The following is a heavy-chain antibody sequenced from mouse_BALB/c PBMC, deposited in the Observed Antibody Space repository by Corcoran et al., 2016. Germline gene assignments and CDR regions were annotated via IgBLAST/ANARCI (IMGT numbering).Heavy chain of an antibody. J-gene: IGHJ1*01. D-gene: IGHD4-1*01. CDR3: ANWDWYFDF. CDR2: IDPANGNT. Sequence: EVQLQQSGAELVKPGASVKLSCTASGFNIKDTYMHWVKQRPEQGLEWIGRIDPANGNTKYDPKFQGKATITADTSSNTAYLQLSSLTSEDTAVYYCANWDWYFDFWGAGTTFTVSS. CDR1: GFNIKDTY. V-gene: IGHV14-3*02.